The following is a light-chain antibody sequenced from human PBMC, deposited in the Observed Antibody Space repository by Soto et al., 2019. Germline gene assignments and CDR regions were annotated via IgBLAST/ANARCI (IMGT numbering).Light chain of an antibody. Sequence: QPVLTQPPSASGTPXQRVTXXCSGSSSNIGSNTVNWYQQLPGTAPKLLIYSNNQRPSGVPDRFSGSKSGTSASLAISGLQSEDEADYYCAAWDDSLNGVVFGGGTKLTVL. CDR1: SSNIGSNT. CDR3: AAWDDSLNGVV. CDR2: SNN. V-gene: IGLV1-44*01. J-gene: IGLJ2*01.